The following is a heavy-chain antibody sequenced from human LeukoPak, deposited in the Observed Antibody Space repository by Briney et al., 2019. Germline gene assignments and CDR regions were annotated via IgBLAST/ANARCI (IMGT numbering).Heavy chain of an antibody. D-gene: IGHD2-2*01. V-gene: IGHV4-39*01. CDR3: ARYFEYQRTIDY. CDR1: GDSINSSPYY. Sequence: SETLSLTRSVSGDSINSSPYYWVWIRQPPGKGLEWIGNIYYSGSTYYKSSLRSRVTISVDTSKNQFSLRLSSVTAADTAVYYCARYFEYQRTIDYWGQGTLVTVSS. CDR2: IYYSGST. J-gene: IGHJ4*02.